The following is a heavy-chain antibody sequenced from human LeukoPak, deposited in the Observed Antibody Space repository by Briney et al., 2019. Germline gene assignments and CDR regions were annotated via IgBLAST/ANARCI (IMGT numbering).Heavy chain of an antibody. J-gene: IGHJ5*02. D-gene: IGHD3-3*01. CDR1: GGSFSGYY. CDR3: ARGGLNSDLWSRNWFDP. Sequence: KSSETLSLTCAVYGGSFSGYYWSWIRQPPGKGLEWIGEINHSGSTNYNPSLKSRVTISVDTSKNQFSLKLSSVTAADTAVYYCARGGLNSDLWSRNWFDPWGQGTLVTVSS. V-gene: IGHV4-34*01. CDR2: INHSGST.